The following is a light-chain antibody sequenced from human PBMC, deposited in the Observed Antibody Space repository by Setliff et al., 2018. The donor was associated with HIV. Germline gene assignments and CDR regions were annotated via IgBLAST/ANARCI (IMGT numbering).Light chain of an antibody. CDR3: CSYAYHSYV. J-gene: IGLJ1*01. CDR2: DVT. Sequence: QSALAQPRSVSGSPGQSVTIPCTGTSSDVGRYNYVPWYHHHPGKSPKLIIYDVTKRPSGVPDRFSGSKSGNTASLTISGLQAEYEADYSCCSYAYHSYVFGTVTKVTVL. V-gene: IGLV2-11*01. CDR1: SSDVGRYNY.